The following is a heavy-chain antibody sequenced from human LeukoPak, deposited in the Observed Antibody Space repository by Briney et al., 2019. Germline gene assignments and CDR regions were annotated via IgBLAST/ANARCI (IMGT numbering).Heavy chain of an antibody. CDR1: GFTFNNAW. V-gene: IGHV3-15*01. CDR3: TTAGELWFGELLFY. CDR2: IKNKTHGGTI. D-gene: IGHD3-10*01. Sequence: GGSLRLSCAASGFTFNNAWMSWVRQAPGKGLEWVGRIKNKTHGGTIDYAAPVKGRFTISRGDSKNTLYLQMNSLNTEDTAVYYCTTAGELWFGELLFYWGQGTLVTVSS. J-gene: IGHJ4*02.